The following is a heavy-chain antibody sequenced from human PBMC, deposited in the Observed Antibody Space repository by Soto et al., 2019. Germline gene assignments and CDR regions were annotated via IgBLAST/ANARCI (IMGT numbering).Heavy chain of an antibody. D-gene: IGHD6-19*01. V-gene: IGHV4-4*02. CDR3: ARLPPSGGWGG. J-gene: IGHJ4*02. Sequence: QVQLQESGPGLVKPSGTLSLTCAVSGGSISSSSWWSWVRQPPGKGLEWIGEIYHSGSTNNNPSLQRRAPTPAAKPQIQSSLKVGPVTAGTTSVHAGARLPPSGGWGGWGQGTLVTVSS. CDR1: GGSISSSSW. CDR2: IYHSGST.